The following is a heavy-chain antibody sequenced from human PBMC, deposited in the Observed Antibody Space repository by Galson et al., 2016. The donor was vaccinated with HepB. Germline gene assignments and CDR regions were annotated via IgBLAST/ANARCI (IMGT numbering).Heavy chain of an antibody. CDR1: EFSFSSYS. D-gene: IGHD6-6*01. CDR2: ISPSSSTI. CDR3: SRGLWGSSSPSLFDY. Sequence: SLRLSCAGSEFSFSSYSMSWVRQAPGKGLEWLSYISPSSSTIYYADSVQGRFTISRDNANNLLYLHMGSLRAEDTAMYFCSRGLWGSSSPSLFDYWGQGTLVTVSS. J-gene: IGHJ4*02. V-gene: IGHV3-48*01.